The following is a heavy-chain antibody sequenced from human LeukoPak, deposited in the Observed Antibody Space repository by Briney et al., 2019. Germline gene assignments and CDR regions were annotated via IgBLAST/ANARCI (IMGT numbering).Heavy chain of an antibody. Sequence: AASGFTFSXXXXXXXXXXPGXXXXXXXXIRYDGVNKYYGDSVKGRIIISRDNSKNTVSLQINSLRAEDTAVYYCAKEFRSLFEYSIPDSWGQGTLVTVSS. V-gene: IGHV3-30*02. CDR2: IRYDGVNK. CDR1: GFTFSXXX. D-gene: IGHD6-6*01. CDR3: AKEFRSLFEYSIPDS. J-gene: IGHJ4*02.